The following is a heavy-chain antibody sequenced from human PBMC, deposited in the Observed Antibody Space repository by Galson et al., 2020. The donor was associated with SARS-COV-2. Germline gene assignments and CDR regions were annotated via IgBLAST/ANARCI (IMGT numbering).Heavy chain of an antibody. CDR3: AREMIAAVGVAFDS. D-gene: IGHD6-13*01. CDR1: GFTFSSYW. J-gene: IGHJ3*02. CDR2: INSDGSTT. V-gene: IGHV3-74*01. Sequence: GGSLRLSCAASGFTFSSYWMHWVHQAPGKGLVWVSHINSDGSTTSYADSVKGRFTISRANAKNTLYLQMNSLRAEDTAVYYCAREMIAAVGVAFDSWGQGTMVTVSS.